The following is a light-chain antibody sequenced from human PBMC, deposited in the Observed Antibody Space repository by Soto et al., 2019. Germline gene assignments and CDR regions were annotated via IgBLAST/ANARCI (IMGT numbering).Light chain of an antibody. V-gene: IGKV3-20*01. Sequence: EIVLTQSPGTLSLSPGESATLSCRASQSVSSSYLAWYQQKPGQAPRLLIYGASSRATGIPDRFSGSGSGTDFTITISRLEPEDFAVYYCQQYGSSPVTFGQGTKVEIK. CDR3: QQYGSSPVT. CDR1: QSVSSSY. J-gene: IGKJ1*01. CDR2: GAS.